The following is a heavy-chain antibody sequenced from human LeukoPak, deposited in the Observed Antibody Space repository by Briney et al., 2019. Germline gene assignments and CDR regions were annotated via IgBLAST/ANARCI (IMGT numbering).Heavy chain of an antibody. CDR1: GYSFTSYW. V-gene: IGHV5-51*03. J-gene: IGHJ4*02. CDR3: ARPSLYSSGWYYFDY. D-gene: IGHD6-19*01. Sequence: PGESLKISCKGSGYSFTSYWIGWVRQMPGKGLEWMGIIYPGDSDTRYSPSFQGQVTISADKSISTAYLQWSSLKASDTAMYYCARPSLYSSGWYYFDYSGQGTLVTVSS. CDR2: IYPGDSDT.